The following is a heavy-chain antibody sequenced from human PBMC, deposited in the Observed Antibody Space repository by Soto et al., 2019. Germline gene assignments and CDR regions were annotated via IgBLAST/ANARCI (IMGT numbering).Heavy chain of an antibody. CDR3: ARDRLMATAGTARHYFGLDV. D-gene: IGHD5-18*01. Sequence: LSLTCTVSGGSIRSGGSYWSWVRHNPRRGLEWIGNIYYSGNTYYNPSLKSRRTISVDTSKNQFSLNLRSVTAADTAVYYCARDRLMATAGTARHYFGLDVWGQGTTVTVSS. CDR2: IYYSGNT. V-gene: IGHV4-31*03. J-gene: IGHJ6*02. CDR1: GGSIRSGGSY.